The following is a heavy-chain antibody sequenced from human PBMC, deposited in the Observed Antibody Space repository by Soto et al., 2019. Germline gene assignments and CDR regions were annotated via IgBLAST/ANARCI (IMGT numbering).Heavy chain of an antibody. CDR2: IYYSGST. D-gene: IGHD3-9*01. CDR1: GGSISSSSYY. CDR3: ARRWLGLGLSDV. J-gene: IGHJ6*02. V-gene: IGHV4-39*01. Sequence: KPSETLSLTCTVSGGSISSSSYYWGWIRQPPGKGLEWIGSIYYSGSTYYNPSLKSRVTISVDTSKNQFSLKLSSVTAADTAVYYCARRWLGLGLSDVWGQGTTVTVSS.